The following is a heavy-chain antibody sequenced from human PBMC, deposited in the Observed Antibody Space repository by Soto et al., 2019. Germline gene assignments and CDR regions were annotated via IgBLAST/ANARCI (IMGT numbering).Heavy chain of an antibody. V-gene: IGHV1-18*01. Sequence: GASVKVSCKASGFTFTSYGIGWVRQAPGQGLEWMGWISAYNGNTNYAQSLQGRVTMTTDPSTSTAYMELRSLRSDDTAVYYCAREGDSYGIFGYWGQGTPVTVS. CDR2: ISAYNGNT. J-gene: IGHJ4*02. D-gene: IGHD5-18*01. CDR3: AREGDSYGIFGY. CDR1: GFTFTSYG.